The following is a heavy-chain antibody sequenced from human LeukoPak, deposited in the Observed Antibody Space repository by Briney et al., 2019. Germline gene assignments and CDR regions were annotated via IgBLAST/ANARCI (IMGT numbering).Heavy chain of an antibody. D-gene: IGHD3-22*01. J-gene: IGHJ4*02. CDR3: ARDVDYYDSSGYSGFGAY. V-gene: IGHV3-64*01. Sequence: GGSLRLSCAASGFTFSSYAMHWVRQAPGKGLEYVSAISSNGGSTYYANSVKGRFTIFRDNSKNTLYLQMGSLRAEDMAVYYCARDVDYYDSSGYSGFGAYWGQGTLVTVSS. CDR2: ISSNGGST. CDR1: GFTFSSYA.